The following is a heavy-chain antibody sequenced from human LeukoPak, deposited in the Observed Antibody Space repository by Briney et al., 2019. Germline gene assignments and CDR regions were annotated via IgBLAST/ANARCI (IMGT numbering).Heavy chain of an antibody. Sequence: ASVKVSCKASGGTFSSYAISWVRQAPGQGLEWMGRITPILGIANYAQKFQGRVTITADKSTSTAYMELSSLRSEDTAVYYCARDRVTGTPSGADYWGQGTLVTVSS. J-gene: IGHJ4*02. CDR2: ITPILGIA. D-gene: IGHD1-7*01. V-gene: IGHV1-69*04. CDR1: GGTFSSYA. CDR3: ARDRVTGTPSGADY.